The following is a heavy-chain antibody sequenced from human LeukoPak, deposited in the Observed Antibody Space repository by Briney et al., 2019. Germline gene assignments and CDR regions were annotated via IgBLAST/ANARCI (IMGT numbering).Heavy chain of an antibody. V-gene: IGHV3-21*01. CDR3: ASSSTSVSLSYYFDY. D-gene: IGHD2-2*01. J-gene: IGHJ4*02. Sequence: PGGSLRLSCAASGFTFSSYSMSWVRQAPGKGLEWVSSISSSSSYIYYADSVKGRFTISRDNAKNSLYLQMNSLRAEDTAVYYCASSSTSVSLSYYFDYWGQGTLVTVSS. CDR2: ISSSSSYI. CDR1: GFTFSSYS.